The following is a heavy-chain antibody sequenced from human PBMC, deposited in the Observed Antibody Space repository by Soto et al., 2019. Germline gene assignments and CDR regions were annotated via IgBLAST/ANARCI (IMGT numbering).Heavy chain of an antibody. CDR1: GGSISSYY. V-gene: IGHV4-59*01. CDR3: ARRYGPSFDY. J-gene: IGHJ4*02. D-gene: IGHD4-17*01. CDR2: IYYSGST. Sequence: SETLSLTCTVSGGSISSYYWSWIRQPPGKGLEWIGYIYYSGSTNYNPSLKSRVTISVDTSKNQFSLKLSSVTAADTAVYYCARRYGPSFDYRAQRTPVTGSS.